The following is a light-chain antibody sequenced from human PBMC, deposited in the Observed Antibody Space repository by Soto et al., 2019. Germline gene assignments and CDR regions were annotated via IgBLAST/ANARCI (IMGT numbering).Light chain of an antibody. CDR2: GAS. Sequence: EIVLTQSPVTLSVSPGEGATLSCRASQSVGINLAWYQQKPGQAPRLLIYGASTRASGIPARFSGSGSGTEFTLTISSLQPEDFAVYYCQQYDNWPYTFGQGTKVDIK. J-gene: IGKJ2*01. CDR1: QSVGIN. CDR3: QQYDNWPYT. V-gene: IGKV3-15*01.